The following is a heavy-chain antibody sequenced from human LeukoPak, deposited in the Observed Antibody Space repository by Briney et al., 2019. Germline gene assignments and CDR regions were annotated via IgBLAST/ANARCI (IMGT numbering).Heavy chain of an antibody. V-gene: IGHV4-59*01. D-gene: IGHD3-22*01. CDR1: GGSFSGYY. CDR2: LYYSGST. Sequence: SETLSLTCAVYGGSFSGYYWSWIRQPPGKGLEWIGSLYYSGSTNYNPSLKSRVTISVDTSKNQFSLKLSSVTAADTAVYYCARDMSGYYGGAFDIWGQGTMVTVSS. CDR3: ARDMSGYYGGAFDI. J-gene: IGHJ3*02.